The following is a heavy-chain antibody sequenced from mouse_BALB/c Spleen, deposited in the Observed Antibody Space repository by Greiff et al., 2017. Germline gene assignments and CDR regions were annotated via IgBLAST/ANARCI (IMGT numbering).Heavy chain of an antibody. CDR2: IDPANGNT. CDR3: ARSRYDGYWYFDV. CDR1: GFNIKDTY. J-gene: IGHJ1*01. V-gene: IGHV14-3*02. Sequence: DVQLQESGAELVKPGASVKLSCTASGFNIKDTYMHWVKQRPEQGLEWIGRIDPANGNTKYDPKFQGKATITADTSSNTAYLQLSSLTSEDTAVYYCARSRYDGYWYFDVWGAGTTVTVSS. D-gene: IGHD2-14*01.